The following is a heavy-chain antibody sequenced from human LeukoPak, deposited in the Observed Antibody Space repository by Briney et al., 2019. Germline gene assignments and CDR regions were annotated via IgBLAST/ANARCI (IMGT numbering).Heavy chain of an antibody. J-gene: IGHJ4*02. Sequence: GGSLRLSCAASGFTFSSYAMSWVRQAPGKGLEWVSTISSSGGSTYCADSVKGRFTLSRDNSKNTLYLQMNSLKAEDTAVFYCAKAPMVTRATCYFDYWGQGTLVTVSS. D-gene: IGHD3-10*01. V-gene: IGHV3-23*01. CDR2: ISSSGGST. CDR1: GFTFSSYA. CDR3: AKAPMVTRATCYFDY.